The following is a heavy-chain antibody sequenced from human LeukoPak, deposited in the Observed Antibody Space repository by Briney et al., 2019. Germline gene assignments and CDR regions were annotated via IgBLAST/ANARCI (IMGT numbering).Heavy chain of an antibody. Sequence: ASVKVSCKASGYTFTSYYMHWVRQAPGQGLEWMGIINPSGGSTSYAQKFQGRVTMTRDMSTSTVYMELSSLRAEDTAVYYCAKHRGDFRGIVDYYYRDVWGKGTTVTVSS. V-gene: IGHV1-46*01. CDR3: AKHRGDFRGIVDYYYRDV. CDR1: GYTFTSYY. J-gene: IGHJ6*03. CDR2: INPSGGST. D-gene: IGHD3-10*01.